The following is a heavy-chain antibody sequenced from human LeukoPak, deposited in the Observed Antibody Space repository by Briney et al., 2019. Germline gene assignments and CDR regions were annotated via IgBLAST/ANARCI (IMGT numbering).Heavy chain of an antibody. V-gene: IGHV3-23*01. CDR2: ISGSGGST. CDR3: ARVLGTTYYDFWSGANNAFDY. Sequence: PGGSLRLSCAASGFTFSSYAMSWVRQAPGKGLEWVSAISGSGGSTYYADSVKGRFTISRDNSKNTLYLQMNSLRAEDTAVYYCARVLGTTYYDFWSGANNAFDYWGQGTLVTVSS. D-gene: IGHD3-3*01. J-gene: IGHJ4*02. CDR1: GFTFSSYA.